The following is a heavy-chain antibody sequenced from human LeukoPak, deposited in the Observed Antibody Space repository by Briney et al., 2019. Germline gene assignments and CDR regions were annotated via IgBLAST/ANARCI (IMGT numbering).Heavy chain of an antibody. CDR3: AKERSEVVVAATNY. Sequence: PGGSLRLSCAASGFTFNSYAMTWVRQAPGKGLEWVSSITGGGDTTYYADSVRGRFTISRDNSKNTLSLQINSLRAEDTAVCYCAKERSEVVVAATNYWGQGTLVTVSS. D-gene: IGHD2-15*01. CDR1: GFTFNSYA. J-gene: IGHJ4*02. V-gene: IGHV3-23*01. CDR2: ITGGGDTT.